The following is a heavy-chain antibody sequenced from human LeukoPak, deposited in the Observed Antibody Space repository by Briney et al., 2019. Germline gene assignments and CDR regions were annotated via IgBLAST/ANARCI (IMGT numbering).Heavy chain of an antibody. Sequence: TSETLSLTCTVSGGSISSSSYYWGWIRQPPGKGLEWIGSIYYSGSTYYNPSLKSRVTISVDTSKNQFSLKLSSVTAADTAVYYCARLGRSGPIDYWGQGTLVTVSS. V-gene: IGHV4-39*07. CDR1: GGSISSSSYY. D-gene: IGHD1-26*01. J-gene: IGHJ4*02. CDR3: ARLGRSGPIDY. CDR2: IYYSGST.